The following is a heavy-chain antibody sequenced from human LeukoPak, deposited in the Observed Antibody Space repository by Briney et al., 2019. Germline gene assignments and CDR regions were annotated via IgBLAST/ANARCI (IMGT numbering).Heavy chain of an antibody. V-gene: IGHV3-53*05. CDR1: GFTVSSNY. J-gene: IGHJ6*03. D-gene: IGHD2-2*02. CDR2: IYSGGST. Sequence: GGSLRLSCAASGFTVSSNYMSWVRQAPGKGLEWVSVIYSGGSTYYADSVKGRFTISRDNSKNTLYLQMNSLRAEDTAVYYCAKPHTYYYYYYYMDVWGKGTTVTVSS. CDR3: AKPHTYYYYYYYMDV.